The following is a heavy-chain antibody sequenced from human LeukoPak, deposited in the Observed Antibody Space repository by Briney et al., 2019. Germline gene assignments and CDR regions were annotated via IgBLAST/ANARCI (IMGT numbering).Heavy chain of an antibody. Sequence: GSLRLSCAASGFTFSSYNMNWVRQPPGKGLEWIGSIYYSGSTYYNPSLKSRVTISVDTSKNQFSLKLSSVTAADTAVYYCASGFPQGIVVVPAAKYYYMDVWGKGTTVTVSS. J-gene: IGHJ6*03. CDR3: ASGFPQGIVVVPAAKYYYMDV. CDR2: IYYSGST. V-gene: IGHV4-39*01. D-gene: IGHD2-2*01. CDR1: GFTFSSYN.